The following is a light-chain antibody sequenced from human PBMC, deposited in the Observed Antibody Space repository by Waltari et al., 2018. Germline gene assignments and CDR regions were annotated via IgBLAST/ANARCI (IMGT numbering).Light chain of an antibody. CDR3: QQRGDWSRT. Sequence: EIVLTQSPATLSLSPGERATLSCRASQSVSSNLAWYQQKPGQAPRLLISDASNRATGIPARFSGSGSGTDFTLTISGLEPEDFAVYYCQQRGDWSRTFGPGTKVEIK. CDR1: QSVSSN. V-gene: IGKV3-11*01. J-gene: IGKJ3*01. CDR2: DAS.